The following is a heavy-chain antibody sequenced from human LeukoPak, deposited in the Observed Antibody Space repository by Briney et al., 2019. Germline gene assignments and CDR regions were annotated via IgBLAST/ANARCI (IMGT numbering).Heavy chain of an antibody. V-gene: IGHV3-21*01. D-gene: IGHD6-25*01. J-gene: IGHJ3*01. CDR3: ARGSVELQRLDAFDV. Sequence: GESLRLSCAASGFTFSSYSIDWVRQAPGKGLEWVSSISTTSRHIYSADSVKGRFTISRDNAKKSLYLQMTSLRAEDTAVYYCARGSVELQRLDAFDVWGQGTMVTVSS. CDR2: ISTTSRHI. CDR1: GFTFSSYS.